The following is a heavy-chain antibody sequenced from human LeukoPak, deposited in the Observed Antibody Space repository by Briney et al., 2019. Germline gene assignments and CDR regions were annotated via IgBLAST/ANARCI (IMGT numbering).Heavy chain of an antibody. CDR1: GFSVSGKF. Sequence: LPGGSLRLSCAASGFSVSGKFMNWVRQAPGKGLEWVANINQNGGEKYYVDSVKGRFTISRDNGKNSLYLQMNSLRAEDTAVYYCARYRHLGYWGQGTLVTVSS. CDR3: ARYRHLGY. CDR2: INQNGGEK. J-gene: IGHJ4*02. V-gene: IGHV3-7*01.